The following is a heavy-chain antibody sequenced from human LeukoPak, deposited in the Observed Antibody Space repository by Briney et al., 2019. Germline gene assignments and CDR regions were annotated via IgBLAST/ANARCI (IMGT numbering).Heavy chain of an antibody. Sequence: GGPLRLSCAASGFTVSSNYMSWVRQAPGKGLEWDSVIYSGGSTYYADSVKVRFTISRDNSKNTLYLQMNSLRADDTAVYYCARDSSGSPGAFDIWGQGTMVTVSS. CDR2: IYSGGST. V-gene: IGHV3-53*01. CDR1: GFTVSSNY. J-gene: IGHJ3*02. D-gene: IGHD6-13*01. CDR3: ARDSSGSPGAFDI.